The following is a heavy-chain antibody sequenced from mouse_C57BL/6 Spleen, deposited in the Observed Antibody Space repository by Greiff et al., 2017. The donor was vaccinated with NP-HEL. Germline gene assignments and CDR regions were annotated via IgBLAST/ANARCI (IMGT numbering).Heavy chain of an antibody. J-gene: IGHJ1*03. CDR2: INPSSGYT. V-gene: IGHV1-4*01. CDR3: ARGGRDNGYSEV. D-gene: IGHD1-1*02. CDR1: GYTFTSYT. Sequence: QVQLQQSGAELARPGASVKMSCKASGYTFTSYTMHWVKQRPGQGLEWIGYINPSSGYTKYNQKFKDKATLTADKSSSTAYMQLSSLTSEDSAVYYCARGGRDNGYSEVWGTGTTVTVSS.